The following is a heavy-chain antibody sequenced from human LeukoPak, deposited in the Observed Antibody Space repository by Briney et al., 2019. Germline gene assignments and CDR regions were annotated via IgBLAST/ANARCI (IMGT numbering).Heavy chain of an antibody. CDR1: GGSISSYY. CDR2: IYYSGST. V-gene: IGHV4-59*01. CDR3: ARDIGGNTPYYFDY. Sequence: SETLSLTCTVSGGSISSYYWSWIRQPPGKGPEYIGYIYYSGSTNYNPSLKSRVTISVDTSKNQFSLKLSSVTAADTAVYYCARDIGGNTPYYFDYWGQGTLVTVSS. J-gene: IGHJ4*02. D-gene: IGHD4-23*01.